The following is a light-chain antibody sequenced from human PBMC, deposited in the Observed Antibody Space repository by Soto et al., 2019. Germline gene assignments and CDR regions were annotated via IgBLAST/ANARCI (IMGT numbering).Light chain of an antibody. CDR2: GAS. Sequence: EIVLTQSPGTLSLSPGERATLSCRASQSVSSSYLAWYQQKPGQAPWLLIYGASSRATGIPDRFSGSGSGTDFTLTISRLEPEDFAVYYCQQYGSLFGPGTKVDIK. CDR1: QSVSSSY. CDR3: QQYGSL. J-gene: IGKJ3*01. V-gene: IGKV3-20*01.